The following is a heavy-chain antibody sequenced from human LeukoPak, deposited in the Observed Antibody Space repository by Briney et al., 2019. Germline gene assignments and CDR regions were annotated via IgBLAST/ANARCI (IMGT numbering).Heavy chain of an antibody. V-gene: IGHV4-61*02. Sequence: SETLSLTCTVSGGSISSGGFYWSWIRQPAGKGLEWIGRIYTSGSTNYNSSLKSRVTISLDTSKTQSSLKLTSVTAADTAVYYCARGGVDYGFDIWGQGTVVTVSS. CDR2: IYTSGST. D-gene: IGHD3-9*01. CDR3: ARGGVDYGFDI. J-gene: IGHJ3*02. CDR1: GGSISSGGFY.